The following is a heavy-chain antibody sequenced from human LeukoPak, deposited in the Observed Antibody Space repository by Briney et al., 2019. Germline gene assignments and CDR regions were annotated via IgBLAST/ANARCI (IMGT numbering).Heavy chain of an antibody. CDR1: GFTFSSFY. D-gene: IGHD5-12*01. V-gene: IGHV3-7*05. J-gene: IGHJ4*02. CDR2: IKGDESEK. Sequence: PGGSLRLSCAASGFTFSSFYMSWVRQAPGKGLEWVANIKGDESEKYYVDSVKGRFTISGDNAKNSLYLQMNSLRAEDTAVYYCAKEGTITAYNFDYWGQGTLVTVSS. CDR3: AKEGTITAYNFDY.